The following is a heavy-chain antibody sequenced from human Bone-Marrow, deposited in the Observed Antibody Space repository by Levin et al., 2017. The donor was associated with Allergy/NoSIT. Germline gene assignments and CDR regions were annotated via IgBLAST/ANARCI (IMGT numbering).Heavy chain of an antibody. D-gene: IGHD6-19*01. Sequence: PSETLSLTCTVPGGSMDSYYWSWVRQTPGKGLEWIGYIYYKGSTNYNPSLKGRVTMSVHMSKAQFSLKLTSMTAADTAVYYCARGGGTSGWYGWYFDLWGRGTLVTVSS. CDR3: ARGGGTSGWYGWYFDL. CDR1: GGSMDSYY. J-gene: IGHJ2*01. V-gene: IGHV4-59*12. CDR2: IYYKGST.